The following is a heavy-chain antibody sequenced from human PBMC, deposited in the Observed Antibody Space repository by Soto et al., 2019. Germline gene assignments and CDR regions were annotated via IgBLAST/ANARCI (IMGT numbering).Heavy chain of an antibody. J-gene: IGHJ6*02. Sequence: QGQLVQAGGDVKKPGSSVKVSCKASGGTFSSYPISWVRQAPGQGLEWMGGIIPLFGTADYAQKFQGRVTFTADESTSTAYMELSSLRSEDTAVYYCARGGNSDYYYGMNVWGQGTTVTGSS. CDR3: ARGGNSDYYYGMNV. CDR2: IIPLFGTA. V-gene: IGHV1-69*01. CDR1: GGTFSSYP. D-gene: IGHD2-21*02.